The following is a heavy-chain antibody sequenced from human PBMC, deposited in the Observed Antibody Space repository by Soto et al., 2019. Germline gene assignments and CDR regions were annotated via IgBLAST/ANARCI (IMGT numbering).Heavy chain of an antibody. CDR3: ARDYGDENYYYYMDV. CDR2: IIPILGIA. J-gene: IGHJ6*03. CDR1: GGTFSSYT. V-gene: IGHV1-69*08. Sequence: QVQLVQSGAEVKKPGSSVKVSCKASGGTFSSYTISWVRQAPGQGLEWMGRIIPILGIANYAQKFQGRVTITADKTTSTAYMELSSLRSDDTAVYYCARDYGDENYYYYMDVWGKGTTVTVSS. D-gene: IGHD4-17*01.